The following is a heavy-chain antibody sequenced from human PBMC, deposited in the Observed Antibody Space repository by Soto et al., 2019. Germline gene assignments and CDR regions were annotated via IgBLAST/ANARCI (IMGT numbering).Heavy chain of an antibody. Sequence: QVQLQESGPGLLKPSETLSLTCRCSGGSINSYYWSCIRPPPGKGLAWIGYINHSGTTNDNPSLKSRVNISVDTSKNQYSLTLSSVTATDTAIYFCERPPKASAGWGMQLMYVWCKRTTANVSA. CDR3: ERPPKASAGWGMQLMYV. J-gene: IGHJ6*04. V-gene: IGHV4-59*08. CDR1: GGSINSYY. D-gene: IGHD5-18*01. CDR2: INHSGTT.